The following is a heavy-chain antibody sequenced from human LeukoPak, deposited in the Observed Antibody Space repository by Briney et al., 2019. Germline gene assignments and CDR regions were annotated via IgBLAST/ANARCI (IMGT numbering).Heavy chain of an antibody. J-gene: IGHJ4*02. Sequence: ASVKVSCKASGYTFTSYGISWVRQAPGQGLEWMGWVSPKNGNTDYAQKFQVRVTMTTDTSTNTAYMQLGSLRSDDTAVYYCAREGWDCRGGTCYSFDYWGQGTLVTVSS. CDR2: VSPKNGNT. D-gene: IGHD2-15*01. CDR1: GYTFTSYG. V-gene: IGHV1-18*01. CDR3: AREGWDCRGGTCYSFDY.